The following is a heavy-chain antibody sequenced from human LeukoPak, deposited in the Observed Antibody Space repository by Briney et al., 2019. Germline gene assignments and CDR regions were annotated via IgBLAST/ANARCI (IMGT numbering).Heavy chain of an antibody. D-gene: IGHD5-18*01. CDR1: GFTFSSYA. V-gene: IGHV3-30-3*01. CDR3: ARGTEWIQLWTVDY. CDR2: ISYVGSNK. J-gene: IGHJ4*02. Sequence: GRSLRLSCAASGFTFSSYAMHWVRQAPGKGLEWVAVISYVGSNKYYADSVKGRFTISRDNSKNTLCLQMNSLRAEDTAVYYCARGTEWIQLWTVDYWGQGTLVTVSS.